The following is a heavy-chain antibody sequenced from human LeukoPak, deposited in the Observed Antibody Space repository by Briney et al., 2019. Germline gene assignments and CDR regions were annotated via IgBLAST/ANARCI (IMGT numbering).Heavy chain of an antibody. CDR1: GGSISSSNW. Sequence: PSETLSLTCAVSGGSISSSNWWSWVRQPPGKGLEWIGEIYHSGSTNYNPSLKSRVTISVDKSKNQFSLKLSSVTAADTAVYYCAREVVAPLRYFDYWGQGTLVTVSS. V-gene: IGHV4-4*02. CDR3: AREVVAPLRYFDY. J-gene: IGHJ4*02. D-gene: IGHD2-15*01. CDR2: IYHSGST.